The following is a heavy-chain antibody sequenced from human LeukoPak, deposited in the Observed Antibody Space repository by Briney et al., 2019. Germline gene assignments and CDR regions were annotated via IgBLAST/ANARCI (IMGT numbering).Heavy chain of an antibody. CDR2: ISTSSSYI. CDR3: ARDGYSGSYYEPTNFDY. J-gene: IGHJ4*02. CDR1: GFTFSSYS. D-gene: IGHD1-26*01. V-gene: IGHV3-21*01. Sequence: GGSLRLFCAASGFTFSSYSMNWVRQAPGEGLEWVSSISTSSSYIYYADSMKGRFTISRDNAKNSLYLQMNSLRAEDTAVYYCARDGYSGSYYEPTNFDYWGQGTLVTVSS.